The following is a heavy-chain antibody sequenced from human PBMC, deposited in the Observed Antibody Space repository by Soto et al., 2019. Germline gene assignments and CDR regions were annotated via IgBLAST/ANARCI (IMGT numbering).Heavy chain of an antibody. D-gene: IGHD5-12*01. CDR1: GFPFSTCP. J-gene: IGHJ4*02. V-gene: IGHV3-23*01. CDR3: AKNSAATIRVGYDY. Sequence: EVQLLESGGGLAQPGGALRPSWAPLGFPFSTCPLSWVRQPPGQGLEWVSGIVAGGGITYYPDSVKARFTISRDNSKNTLYLQMNSLRAEDTAVYYCAKNSAATIRVGYDYWGQGTLVTVSS. CDR2: IVAGGGIT.